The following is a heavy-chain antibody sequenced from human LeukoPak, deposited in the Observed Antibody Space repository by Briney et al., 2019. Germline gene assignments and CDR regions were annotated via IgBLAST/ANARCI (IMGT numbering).Heavy chain of an antibody. CDR2: IYHSGST. CDR3: ARDGYYGSGANYGMDV. J-gene: IGHJ6*02. V-gene: IGHV4-30-2*01. CDR1: GDSISRYS. D-gene: IGHD3-10*01. Sequence: SETLSLTCAFSGDSISRYSWSWIRQPPGKGLEWIGYIYHSGSTYYNPSLKSRVTISVDRSKNQFSLKLSSVTAADTAVYCCARDGYYGSGANYGMDVWGQGTTVTVSS.